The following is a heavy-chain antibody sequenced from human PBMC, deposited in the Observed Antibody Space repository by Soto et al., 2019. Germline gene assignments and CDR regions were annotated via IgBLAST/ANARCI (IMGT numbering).Heavy chain of an antibody. Sequence: SETLSLTCTVSGGSISSYYWSWIRQPPGKGLEWIGYIYYSGSTNYNPSLKSRVTISVDTSKNQFSLKLSSVTAADTAVYYCASGRVTTFDYWGQGTLVTVSS. J-gene: IGHJ4*02. V-gene: IGHV4-59*01. D-gene: IGHD4-4*01. CDR2: IYYSGST. CDR1: GGSISSYY. CDR3: ASGRVTTFDY.